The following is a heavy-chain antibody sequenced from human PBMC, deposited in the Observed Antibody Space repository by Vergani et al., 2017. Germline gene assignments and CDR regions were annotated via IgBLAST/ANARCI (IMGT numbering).Heavy chain of an antibody. J-gene: IGHJ5*02. D-gene: IGHD6-13*01. CDR2: RSTTGGA. V-gene: IGHV4-4*09. CDR3: AGYTHSWQRADR. CDR1: GVSVTDYN. Sequence: QVQLQQWGAGLLKPSETLSLTCHVFGVSVTDYNCNWIRQAPGKGLEWIGSRSTTGGATHASHNPSLKSRVSISVDTSKSQFSLRLTSVTAANSAISYCAGYTHSWQRADRWGQGLLVSVSS.